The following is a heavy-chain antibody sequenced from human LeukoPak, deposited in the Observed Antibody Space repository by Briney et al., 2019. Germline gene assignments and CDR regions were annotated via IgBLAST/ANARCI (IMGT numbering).Heavy chain of an antibody. D-gene: IGHD3-22*01. Sequence: PGGSLRLSCAASGFTFSNYAMRWVRQAPGKGLEWVSGISGSGDSTYYADSVKGRFTISRDNSKNTLYLQMNSLRAEDTAVYYCAKQARDYDSSGYYRYYYYMDVWGKGTTVTISS. CDR1: GFTFSNYA. CDR2: ISGSGDST. V-gene: IGHV3-23*01. CDR3: AKQARDYDSSGYYRYYYYMDV. J-gene: IGHJ6*03.